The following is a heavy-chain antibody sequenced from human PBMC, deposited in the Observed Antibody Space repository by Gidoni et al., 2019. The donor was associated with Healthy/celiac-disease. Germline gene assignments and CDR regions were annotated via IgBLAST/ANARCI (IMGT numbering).Heavy chain of an antibody. CDR2: INAGNGNT. J-gene: IGHJ6*02. V-gene: IGHV1-3*01. D-gene: IGHD3-9*01. CDR3: ATGLRYFDWLTYGMDV. Sequence: QVQLVQSGAEVKKPGASVKVSCKASGYTFTSYAMHWVRQAPGQRLEWMGWINAGNGNTKDSQKFQGRVTITRDISASTAYMELSSLRSEDTAVYYCATGLRYFDWLTYGMDVWGQGTTVTVSS. CDR1: GYTFTSYA.